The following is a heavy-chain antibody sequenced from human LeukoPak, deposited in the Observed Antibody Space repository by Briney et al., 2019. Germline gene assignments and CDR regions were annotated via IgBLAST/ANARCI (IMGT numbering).Heavy chain of an antibody. D-gene: IGHD3-10*01. J-gene: IGHJ5*02. CDR3: ARNRYYYGSGNYGVPNWFDP. Sequence: SETLSLTCTVSGGSISSYYWSWIRQPAGKGLEWIGRIYTSGSTNYNPSLKSRVTMSVDTSKNQFSLKLGSVTAADTAMYYCARNRYYYGSGNYGVPNWFDPWGQGTLVTVSS. V-gene: IGHV4-4*07. CDR1: GGSISSYY. CDR2: IYTSGST.